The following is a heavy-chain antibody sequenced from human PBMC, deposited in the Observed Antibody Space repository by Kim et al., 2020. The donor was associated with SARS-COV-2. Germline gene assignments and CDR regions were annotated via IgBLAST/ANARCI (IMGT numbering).Heavy chain of an antibody. CDR3: ASDAYSNPAN. V-gene: IGHV3-7*01. J-gene: IGHJ4*02. CDR2: IKQDGSVK. CDR1: GFTFSNYW. Sequence: GGSLRLSCGASGFTFSNYWMSWVRQAPGKGLEWVANIKQDGSVKNYVGSVKGRFTISRDNVKNSLYLQMNSLRVEDTAVYYCASDAYSNPANWGQGTLVTVSS. D-gene: IGHD3-16*01.